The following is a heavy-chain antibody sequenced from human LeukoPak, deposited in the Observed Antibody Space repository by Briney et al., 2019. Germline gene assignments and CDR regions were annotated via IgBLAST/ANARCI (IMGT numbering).Heavy chain of an antibody. J-gene: IGHJ4*02. D-gene: IGHD3-9*01. CDR2: IYTTGST. V-gene: IGHV4-4*07. CDR3: ARASYDILTGYSPYFDY. Sequence: SETLSLTCTVSGGSINNYYWSWIRQPAGKGLEWIGRIYTTGSTNYNPSLKSRITMSVDTSKNQFSLKLSSVTAADTAVYYCARASYDILTGYSPYFDYWGQGTLVTVSS. CDR1: GGSINNYY.